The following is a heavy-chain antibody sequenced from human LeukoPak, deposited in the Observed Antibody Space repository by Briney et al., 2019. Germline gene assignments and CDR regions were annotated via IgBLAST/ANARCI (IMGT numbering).Heavy chain of an antibody. J-gene: IGHJ6*03. CDR2: IIPLFDTT. V-gene: IGHV1-69*06. CDR3: ARELFVVVPAASYYYYYYYMDV. CDR1: GGTFSSYA. Sequence: SVKVSCKASGGTFSSYAISWVRQAPGQGLEWMGGIIPLFDTTNYAQKFQGRVTITADKSTSTAYMELSSLRSEDTAVYYCARELFVVVPAASYYYYYYYMDVWGKGTTVTVSS. D-gene: IGHD2-2*01.